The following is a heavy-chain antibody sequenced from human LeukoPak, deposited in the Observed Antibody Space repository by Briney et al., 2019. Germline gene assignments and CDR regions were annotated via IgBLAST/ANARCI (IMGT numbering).Heavy chain of an antibody. Sequence: PSETLSLTCTGSGGSISSYYWSWIRQPPGKGLEWIGYIYYSGSTNYNPSLKSRVTISVDTSKNQFSLKLSSVTAADTAVYYCASTTTYYYGSGSQYYFDYWGQGTLVTVSS. J-gene: IGHJ4*02. CDR3: ASTTTYYYGSGSQYYFDY. CDR1: GGSISSYY. D-gene: IGHD3-10*01. CDR2: IYYSGST. V-gene: IGHV4-59*01.